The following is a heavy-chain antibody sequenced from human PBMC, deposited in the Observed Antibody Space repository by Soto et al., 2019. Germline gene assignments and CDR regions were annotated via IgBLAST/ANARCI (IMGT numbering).Heavy chain of an antibody. Sequence: ASVKVSCKVSGYTLTELSMHWVRQAPGKGLEWMGGFDPEDGETIYAQKFQGRVTMTADKSTSTAYMELSSLRSEDTAVYYCEMNLVVVPAAMLLYDYYGMDVWGKGTTVTVSS. CDR1: GYTLTELS. CDR3: EMNLVVVPAAMLLYDYYGMDV. D-gene: IGHD2-2*01. V-gene: IGHV1-24*01. CDR2: FDPEDGET. J-gene: IGHJ6*04.